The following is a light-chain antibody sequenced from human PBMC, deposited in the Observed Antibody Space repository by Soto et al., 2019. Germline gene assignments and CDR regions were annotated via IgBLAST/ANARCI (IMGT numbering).Light chain of an antibody. J-gene: IGKJ4*01. CDR2: DAS. Sequence: DIQMSHSTPSLSASVGDSGTITCRASQSIDRWLTWYQQKPGKAPRVLIYDASSLTSGVPSRFSGSGSGTELTLTISSLQPDDFATYYCQQYSSYPLTFCGGTQV. V-gene: IGKV1-5*01. CDR3: QQYSSYPLT. CDR1: QSIDRW.